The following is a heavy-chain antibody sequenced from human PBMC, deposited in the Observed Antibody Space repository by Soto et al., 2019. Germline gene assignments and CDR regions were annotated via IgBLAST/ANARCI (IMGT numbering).Heavy chain of an antibody. CDR3: AKDFGYNYGYDAFDI. CDR2: VSGSGGST. Sequence: GGSLRLSCAASGFTFSSYAMSWVRQAPGKGLEWVSGVSGSGGSTYCVDSVKGRFTISRDDSKNTLYLQMNSLRAEDTAVYYCAKDFGYNYGYDAFDIWGQGTMVTVSS. J-gene: IGHJ3*02. D-gene: IGHD5-18*01. V-gene: IGHV3-23*01. CDR1: GFTFSSYA.